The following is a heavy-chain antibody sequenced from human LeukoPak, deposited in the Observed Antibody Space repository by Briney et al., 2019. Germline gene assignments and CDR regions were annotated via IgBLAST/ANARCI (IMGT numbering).Heavy chain of an antibody. J-gene: IGHJ6*02. CDR2: IWYDGSNK. V-gene: IGHV3-30*19. D-gene: IGHD2-15*01. CDR3: ARDMRVVVVDYYYYVMDV. Sequence: GGSLRLSCAASGFTFSSYGMHWVRQAPGKGLEWVAVIWYDGSNKYHADSVKGRFTISRDNSKNTLYLQMNSLRAEDTAVYYCARDMRVVVVDYYYYVMDVWGQGTTVTVSS. CDR1: GFTFSSYG.